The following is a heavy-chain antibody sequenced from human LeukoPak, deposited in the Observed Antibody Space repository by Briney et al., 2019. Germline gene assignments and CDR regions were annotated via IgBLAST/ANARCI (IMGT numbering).Heavy chain of an antibody. Sequence: GGSLRLSCAASGFTFSDYDMHWVRQATGKGLEWVSAIGTAGDTYYTGSAKGRFTISRENAKNSLYLQMNSLRAGDTAVYYCARVAKERVGGVYYFDYWGQGTLVTVSS. D-gene: IGHD1-1*01. CDR3: ARVAKERVGGVYYFDY. J-gene: IGHJ4*02. CDR1: GFTFSDYD. V-gene: IGHV3-13*01. CDR2: IGTAGDT.